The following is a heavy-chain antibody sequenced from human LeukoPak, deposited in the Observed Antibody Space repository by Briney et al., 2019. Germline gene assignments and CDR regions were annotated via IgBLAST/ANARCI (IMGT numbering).Heavy chain of an antibody. J-gene: IGHJ4*02. Sequence: GGSLRLSCAASGFTFSSHAMSWVRQAPGKGLEWVSSISGGGGSTYYADSVKGRFTISRDNSKNTLYLQRTSLRDEDTDIYYCANDKGPVTADRPRFDYWGQGTLVTVSS. CDR3: ANDKGPVTADRPRFDY. CDR2: ISGGGGST. D-gene: IGHD4-17*01. V-gene: IGHV3-23*01. CDR1: GFTFSSHA.